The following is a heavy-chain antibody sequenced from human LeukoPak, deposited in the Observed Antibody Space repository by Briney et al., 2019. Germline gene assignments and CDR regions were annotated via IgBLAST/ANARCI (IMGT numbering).Heavy chain of an antibody. D-gene: IGHD2-15*01. J-gene: IGHJ4*02. V-gene: IGHV1-69*05. CDR1: GYTFTGYY. Sequence: SVKVSCKASGYTFTGYYMHWVRQAPGQGLEWMGGIIPIFGTANYAQKFQGRVTITTDESTSTAYMELSSLRSEDTAVYYCARAEFYCSGGSCSYDYWGQGTLVTASS. CDR2: IIPIFGTA. CDR3: ARAEFYCSGGSCSYDY.